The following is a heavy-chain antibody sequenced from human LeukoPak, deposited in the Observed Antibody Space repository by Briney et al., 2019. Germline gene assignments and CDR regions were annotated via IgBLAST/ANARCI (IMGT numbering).Heavy chain of an antibody. CDR1: GLTFSSYW. V-gene: IGHV3-7*01. CDR3: ARCAVAAAGDY. Sequence: GGSLRLSCAASGLTFSSYWMSWVRQAPGKGPEWVANVKPDGSGKYYVDSVKGRFTISRDNAENSLFLHMNSLRAEDTAVYYCARCAVAAAGDYWGRGTLVTVSS. D-gene: IGHD6-13*01. J-gene: IGHJ4*02. CDR2: VKPDGSGK.